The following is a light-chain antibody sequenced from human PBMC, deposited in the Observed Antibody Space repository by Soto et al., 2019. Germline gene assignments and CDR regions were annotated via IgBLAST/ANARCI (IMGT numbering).Light chain of an antibody. CDR3: QERSNWPPSIT. Sequence: VLTQSPATLSVSAGDRATLSCRASQSVSSYLAWYQQKPGQAPRLLIYDASNRAAGIPARFSGSGSGTDFTLTISSLEPQDFAVYYCQERSNWPPSITFGQGTRLEIK. J-gene: IGKJ5*01. V-gene: IGKV3-11*01. CDR1: QSVSSY. CDR2: DAS.